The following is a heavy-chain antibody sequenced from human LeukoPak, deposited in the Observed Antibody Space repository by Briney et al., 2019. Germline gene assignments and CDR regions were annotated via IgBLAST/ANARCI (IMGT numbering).Heavy chain of an antibody. CDR2: ISGRGGRT. J-gene: IGHJ4*02. D-gene: IGHD3-10*01. V-gene: IGHV3-23*01. Sequence: PGGSLTLSWPASGFIFSTYGMSWVRQAPGKGLEWVSSISGRGGRTYFAHSVKDRFTIPRDNSKNTLYLQVNSLTAKDRAVYYCAKDYYGAGGGIYKKERPYYFDYWGQGTLVTVSS. CDR3: AKDYYGAGGGIYKKERPYYFDY. CDR1: GFIFSTYG.